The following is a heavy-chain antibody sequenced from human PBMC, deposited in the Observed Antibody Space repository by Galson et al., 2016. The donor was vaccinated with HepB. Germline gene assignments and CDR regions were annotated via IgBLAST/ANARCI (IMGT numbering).Heavy chain of an antibody. J-gene: IGHJ4*02. CDR2: IYYRGST. CDR3: ARDGSYGSSSVYFDY. CDR1: GGSMDNYY. D-gene: IGHD6-6*01. V-gene: IGHV4-59*01. Sequence: SETLSLTCTVSGGSMDNYYWSWIRQSPGKGPEWIGFIYYRGSTNYNPSLKSRVTISVDTSKNQFSLKLSSVTAAGTAVYYCARDGSYGSSSVYFDYWGPGILVTVSS.